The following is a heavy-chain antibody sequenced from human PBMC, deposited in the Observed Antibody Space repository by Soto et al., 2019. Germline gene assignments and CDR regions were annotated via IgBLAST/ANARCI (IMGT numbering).Heavy chain of an antibody. Sequence: QVQLVESGGGVVQPGRSLRLSCAASGFTFSSYGMHWVRQAPGKGLEWVAVISYDGSNKYYADSVKGRFTISRDNSKNTLYLQRNSLRAEDTAVYYCAKDLRHCSGGSCYSDWFDPWGQGTLVTVSS. CDR3: AKDLRHCSGGSCYSDWFDP. CDR2: ISYDGSNK. D-gene: IGHD2-15*01. J-gene: IGHJ5*02. CDR1: GFTFSSYG. V-gene: IGHV3-30*18.